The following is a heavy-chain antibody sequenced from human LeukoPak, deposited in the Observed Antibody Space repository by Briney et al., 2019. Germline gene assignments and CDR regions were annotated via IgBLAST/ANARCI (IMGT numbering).Heavy chain of an antibody. V-gene: IGHV4-39*01. J-gene: IGHJ6*03. Sequence: PSETLSLTCTVSDGSISCSSYYWGWIRQPPGKGLEWIGSISYSGSTYYNPSLKSRVTISVDTSKNQFSLKLSSVTATDTAVYNCARLFPACSSTSCYGAKYCYHYMDVWGKGTTVTVSS. CDR1: DGSISCSSYY. CDR2: ISYSGST. CDR3: ARLFPACSSTSCYGAKYCYHYMDV. D-gene: IGHD2-2*01.